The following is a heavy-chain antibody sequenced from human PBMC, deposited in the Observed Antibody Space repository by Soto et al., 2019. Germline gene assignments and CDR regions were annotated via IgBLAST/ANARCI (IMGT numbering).Heavy chain of an antibody. CDR3: PREGSAPYYYYGMDV. D-gene: IGHD3-10*01. CDR1: GYTFTTYA. V-gene: IGHV1-18*01. J-gene: IGHJ6*02. Sequence: ASVKVSCKASGYTFTTYAINWVRQAPGQGLEWLGWINTHNGNTNYAQNLQGRVTMTADTSTSTAYMELRSLRSDDTAVYYCPREGSAPYYYYGMDVWGQGTTVTVSS. CDR2: INTHNGNT.